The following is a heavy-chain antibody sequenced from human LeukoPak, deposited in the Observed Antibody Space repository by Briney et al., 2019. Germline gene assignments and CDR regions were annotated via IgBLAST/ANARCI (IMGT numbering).Heavy chain of an antibody. CDR2: ASANIGKT. J-gene: IGHJ4*02. CDR3: SREIGYYDSSGYDRPHFDY. CDR1: GYTFTSYA. Sequence: ASVKVSCKASGYTFTSYAISWVRQAPGQGLEWMGWASANIGKTNSAQKLQGRVTITADTSTSTAYMELSSLRSEDTAGYYFSREIGYYDSSGYDRPHFDYWGQGTLVTVSS. V-gene: IGHV1-18*01. D-gene: IGHD3-22*01.